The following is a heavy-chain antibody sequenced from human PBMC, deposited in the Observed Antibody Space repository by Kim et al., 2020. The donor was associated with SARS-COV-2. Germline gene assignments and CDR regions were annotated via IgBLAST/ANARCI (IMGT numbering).Heavy chain of an antibody. CDR3: SRCWSVLTSFTFHLAYF. J-gene: IGHJ4*01. V-gene: IGHV3-11*03. D-gene: IGHD3-10*01. CDR2: ISSSISYT. CDR1: GFTFSDYY. Sequence: GGSLRLSCAASGFTFSDYYMSWIRQAPGTWLVWVSYISSSISYTNYADSVNVRFSISRDTAKNSLYLPIISLRAADTSVYYCSRCWSVLTSFTFHLAYF.